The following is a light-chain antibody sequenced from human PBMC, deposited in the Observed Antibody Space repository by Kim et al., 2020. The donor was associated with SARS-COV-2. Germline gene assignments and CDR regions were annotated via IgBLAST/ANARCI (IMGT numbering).Light chain of an antibody. CDR3: QKYNSAPRT. CDR1: QGIGNY. Sequence: ASVGDRVTITCRASQGIGNYLAWYQQKPGKVPKLLIYAASALQSGVPSRFSGSGSGTEFTLTISSLQPEDGATYYCQKYNSAPRTFGQGTKVDIK. J-gene: IGKJ1*01. CDR2: AAS. V-gene: IGKV1-27*01.